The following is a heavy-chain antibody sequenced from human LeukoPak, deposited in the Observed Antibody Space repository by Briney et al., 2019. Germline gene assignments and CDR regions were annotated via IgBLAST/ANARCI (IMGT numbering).Heavy chain of an antibody. CDR2: ISAYNGNT. CDR1: GYTFTSYG. CDR3: ASGKMTTVTYEDYYYGMDV. Sequence: ASVKVSCKASGYTFTSYGISWVRQAPGQGLEWMGWISAYNGNTNYAQKLQGRVTMTTDTSTSTAYMELRSLRSVDTAVYYCASGKMTTVTYEDYYYGMDVWGQGTTVTVSS. J-gene: IGHJ6*02. D-gene: IGHD4-17*01. V-gene: IGHV1-18*01.